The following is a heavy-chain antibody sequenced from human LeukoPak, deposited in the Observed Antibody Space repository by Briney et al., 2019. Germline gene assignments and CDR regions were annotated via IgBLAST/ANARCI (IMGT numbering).Heavy chain of an antibody. CDR2: INHSGST. CDR1: GGSFSGYY. J-gene: IGHJ6*02. Sequence: SETLSLTCAVYGGSFSGYYWSWIRQPPGKGLEWIGEINHSGSTNYNPSLKSRVTISVDMSKNQFSLKLSSVTAADTAVYYCARARYYYYYGMDVWGQGTTVTVSS. CDR3: ARARYYYYYGMDV. V-gene: IGHV4-34*01.